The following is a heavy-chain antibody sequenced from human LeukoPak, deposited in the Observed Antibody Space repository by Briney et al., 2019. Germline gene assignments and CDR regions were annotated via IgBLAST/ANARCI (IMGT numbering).Heavy chain of an antibody. CDR3: AKVDQGLWFGEFIYYYGMDV. D-gene: IGHD3-10*01. V-gene: IGHV3-23*01. CDR1: GFTFSSYA. Sequence: GGSLRLSCAASGFTFSSYAMSWVRQAPGKGLEWVSAISGSGGSTYYADSVKGRFTISRDNSKNTPYLQMNSLRAEDTAVYYCAKVDQGLWFGEFIYYYGMDVWGQGTTVTVSS. CDR2: ISGSGGST. J-gene: IGHJ6*02.